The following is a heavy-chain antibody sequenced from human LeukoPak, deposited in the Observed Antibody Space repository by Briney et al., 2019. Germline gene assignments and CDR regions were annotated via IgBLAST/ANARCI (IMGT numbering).Heavy chain of an antibody. D-gene: IGHD2-15*01. V-gene: IGHV3-74*01. J-gene: IGHJ4*02. Sequence: PGGSLRLSCAASGFTFSDYYMSWIRQAPGKGLVWVSRISTDGYTTDYADFVQGRFTASRDNTKNTWSLEMNSLRAEDTAVYYCVVGGSPGYWGQGTLVTVSS. CDR2: ISTDGYTT. CDR3: VVGGSPGY. CDR1: GFTFSDYY.